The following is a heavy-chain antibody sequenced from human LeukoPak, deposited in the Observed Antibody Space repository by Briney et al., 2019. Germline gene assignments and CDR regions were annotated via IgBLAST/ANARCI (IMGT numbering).Heavy chain of an antibody. Sequence: GASVKVSCKASGYTFTSYDINWARQATGQGLEWMGWMNPNSGNTGYAQKFQGRVTMTRNTSISTAYMELSSLRSEDTAVYYCARGSTYKQYYYYYYGMDVWGQGTTVTVSS. V-gene: IGHV1-8*01. CDR3: ARGSTYKQYYYYYYGMDV. CDR1: GYTFTSYD. D-gene: IGHD5-24*01. CDR2: MNPNSGNT. J-gene: IGHJ6*02.